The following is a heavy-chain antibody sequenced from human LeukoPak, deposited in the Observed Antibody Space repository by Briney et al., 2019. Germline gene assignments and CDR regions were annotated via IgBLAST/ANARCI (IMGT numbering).Heavy chain of an antibody. CDR3: AKGYGVVPAASGH. CDR1: GFTFSSYG. J-gene: IGHJ4*02. Sequence: GGSLRLSCAASGFTFSSYGMHWVRQAPGKGLEWVAFIRYDGSNKYYADSVKGRFTISRDNSKNTLYLQMNSLRAEDTAVYYCAKGYGVVPAASGHWGQGTLVTVSS. V-gene: IGHV3-30*02. D-gene: IGHD2-2*01. CDR2: IRYDGSNK.